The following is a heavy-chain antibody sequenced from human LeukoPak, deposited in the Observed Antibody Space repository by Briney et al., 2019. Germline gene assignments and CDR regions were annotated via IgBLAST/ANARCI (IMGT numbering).Heavy chain of an antibody. CDR2: ISWNSGSI. V-gene: IGHV3-9*01. Sequence: GRSLRLSCAASGFTFDDYAMHWVRQAPGKGLEWVSGISWNSGSIGYADSVKGRFTISRDNAKNSLYLQMNSLRAEDTALYYCAKQYSSSDDAFDIWGQGTMVTVSS. J-gene: IGHJ3*02. D-gene: IGHD6-13*01. CDR1: GFTFDDYA. CDR3: AKQYSSSDDAFDI.